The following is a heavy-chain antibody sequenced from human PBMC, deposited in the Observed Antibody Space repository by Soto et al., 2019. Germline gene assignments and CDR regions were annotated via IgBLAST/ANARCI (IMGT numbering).Heavy chain of an antibody. CDR1: GFTFSTHG. Sequence: QVQLEESGGGVVHPGTSLRLSCAASGFTFSTHGMHWVRQAPGKGPEWVAVISHDGSKKYYVESVEGRFSISRDNSKSIVHLQMNNVRTEDTAVYYCAKDKGPYYDFWSGQRWFDPWAREPWSPSPQ. D-gene: IGHD3-3*01. V-gene: IGHV3-30*18. J-gene: IGHJ5*02. CDR3: AKDKGPYYDFWSGQRWFDP. CDR2: ISHDGSKK.